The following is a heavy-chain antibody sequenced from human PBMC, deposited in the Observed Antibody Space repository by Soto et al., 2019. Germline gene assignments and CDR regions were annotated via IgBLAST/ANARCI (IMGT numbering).Heavy chain of an antibody. Sequence: QVQLVQSGAEVKKPGASVKVSCKASGYTFTSYGISWVRQAPGQGLEWMGWISAYNGNTNYAQKLQGRVTMTTDTSTSIAYMELRSLRSDDTAVYYCARTYSSGWSPTSFDYWGQGTLVTVSS. D-gene: IGHD6-19*01. V-gene: IGHV1-18*01. CDR1: GYTFTSYG. J-gene: IGHJ4*02. CDR2: ISAYNGNT. CDR3: ARTYSSGWSPTSFDY.